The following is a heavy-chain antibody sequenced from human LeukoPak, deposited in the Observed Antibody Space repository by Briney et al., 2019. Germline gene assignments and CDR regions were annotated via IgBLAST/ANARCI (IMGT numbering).Heavy chain of an antibody. V-gene: IGHV3-21*01. CDR2: ISSSSSYI. J-gene: IGHJ4*02. D-gene: IGHD2-2*01. Sequence: GGSLRLSCAASGFTFSSYSMNWVRQAPGKGLEWVSSISSSSSYIYYADSVKGRFTSARDNAKISLYLQMNSLRAEDTAVYYCARHLFDIVVVPALDYWGQGTLVTVSS. CDR3: ARHLFDIVVVPALDY. CDR1: GFTFSSYS.